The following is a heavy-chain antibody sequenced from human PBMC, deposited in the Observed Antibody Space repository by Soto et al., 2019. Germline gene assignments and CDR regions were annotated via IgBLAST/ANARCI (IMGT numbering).Heavy chain of an antibody. CDR1: GGSIRPYY. V-gene: IGHV4-59*12. CDR2: IYYTGST. J-gene: IGHJ4*02. Sequence: QVQLQESGPGLVKPSETLSLTCTVFGGSIRPYYWSWIRQPPGKELEWIGYIYYTGSTNYSPSLKRRVTMSLDTSKNLLSLKLNSVTAADTAVYYCARGSPLSSSFPLDYWGQGSLVAVSS. D-gene: IGHD6-6*01. CDR3: ARGSPLSSSFPLDY.